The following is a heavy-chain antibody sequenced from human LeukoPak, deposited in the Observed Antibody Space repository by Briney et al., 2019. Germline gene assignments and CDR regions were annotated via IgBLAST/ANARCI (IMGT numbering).Heavy chain of an antibody. D-gene: IGHD3-10*01. J-gene: IGHJ4*02. CDR3: ARESGSELLWFGELSYYFDY. CDR1: GGSISSGGYY. CDR2: IYYSGST. V-gene: IGHV4-31*03. Sequence: PSQTLSLTCTVSGGSISSGGYYWSWIRQHPGKGLEWIGYIYYSGSTYYNPSLKSRVTISVDTSKNQFSLKLSSVTAADTAVYYCARESGSELLWFGELSYYFDYWGQGTLVTVSS.